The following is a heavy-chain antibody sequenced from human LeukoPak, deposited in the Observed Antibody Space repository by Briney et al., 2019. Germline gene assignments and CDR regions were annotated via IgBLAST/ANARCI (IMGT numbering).Heavy chain of an antibody. V-gene: IGHV1-2*02. D-gene: IGHD6-13*01. CDR3: AKAPPPAAGTYYYSYMDV. J-gene: IGHJ6*03. CDR1: GYTSTGYD. CDR2: SNSNSCGT. Sequence: VASVNESYKDCGYTSTGYDMQWVREASRKDFEYVGWSNSNSCGTNSAQKLHDRATMTSNTSISTDYLERNGLRSQDTAGYFCAKAPPPAAGTYYYSYMDVWGKGTTVTVSS.